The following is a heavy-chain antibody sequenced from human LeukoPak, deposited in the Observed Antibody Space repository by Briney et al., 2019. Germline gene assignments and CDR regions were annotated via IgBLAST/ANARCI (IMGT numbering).Heavy chain of an antibody. D-gene: IGHD6-13*01. Sequence: ASVKVSCKASGGTFSSYAISWVRQAPGQGLEWMGGIIPIFGTANYAQKFQGRVTITADKSTSTAYMELSSLRSEDTAVYYCARSFIAAAGTISYSDYWGQGTLVTVSS. V-gene: IGHV1-69*06. J-gene: IGHJ4*02. CDR2: IIPIFGTA. CDR1: GGTFSSYA. CDR3: ARSFIAAAGTISYSDY.